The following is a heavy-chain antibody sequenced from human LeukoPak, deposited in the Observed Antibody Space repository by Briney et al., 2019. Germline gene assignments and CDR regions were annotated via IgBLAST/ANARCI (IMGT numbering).Heavy chain of an antibody. J-gene: IGHJ4*02. Sequence: GGSLRLSCAASGFTFSNYWMHWVRQVPGKGLVWVSRINTDGSRTSYEDSVKGRFTISRDNAKNSLYLQMNSLRAEDTALYYCARGDGYTIMYYFDYWGQGTLVTVSS. CDR2: INTDGSRT. V-gene: IGHV3-74*01. CDR1: GFTFSNYW. D-gene: IGHD5-24*01. CDR3: ARGDGYTIMYYFDY.